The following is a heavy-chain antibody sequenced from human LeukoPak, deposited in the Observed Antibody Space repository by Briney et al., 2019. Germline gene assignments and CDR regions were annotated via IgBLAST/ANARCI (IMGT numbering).Heavy chain of an antibody. Sequence: ASVKVSCKASGYTFTSYGISWVRQAPGQGLEWMGWISAYNGNTNYAQKLQGRVTMTTDTSTSTAYMELRSLRSDDTAVYYCARDWSSSPKAGYYFDYWGQGTLVTVSS. J-gene: IGHJ4*02. CDR2: ISAYNGNT. CDR3: ARDWSSSPKAGYYFDY. D-gene: IGHD6-6*01. CDR1: GYTFTSYG. V-gene: IGHV1-18*01.